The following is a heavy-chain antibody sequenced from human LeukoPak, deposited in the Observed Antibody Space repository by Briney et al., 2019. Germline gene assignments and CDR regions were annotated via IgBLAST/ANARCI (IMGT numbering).Heavy chain of an antibody. CDR1: GFTFSDYS. Sequence: GGSLRLSCAASGFTFSDYSMNWVRQAPGKGLEWVSTISGSGGSTYYADSVKGRFTVSRDNSKNTLYLQINSLTAEDTAVFYCAKYCGGSCYSGFDYWGQGTLVTVSS. J-gene: IGHJ4*02. CDR2: ISGSGGST. V-gene: IGHV3-23*01. CDR3: AKYCGGSCYSGFDY. D-gene: IGHD2-15*01.